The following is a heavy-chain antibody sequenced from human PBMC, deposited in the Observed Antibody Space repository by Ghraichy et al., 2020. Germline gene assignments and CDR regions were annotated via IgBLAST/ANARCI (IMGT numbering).Heavy chain of an antibody. D-gene: IGHD3-10*01. Sequence: GGSLRLSCAASGFVFSSYAVHWVRQAPGKGLEWVAVMSSDGSTTHYADSIQGRFTISRDNSKNTLYVQMNSLRLEDTAVYYCARGTGSGSFLIDYWGQGTLVTVSS. CDR3: ARGTGSGSFLIDY. J-gene: IGHJ4*02. CDR2: MSSDGSTT. CDR1: GFVFSSYA. V-gene: IGHV3-30-3*01.